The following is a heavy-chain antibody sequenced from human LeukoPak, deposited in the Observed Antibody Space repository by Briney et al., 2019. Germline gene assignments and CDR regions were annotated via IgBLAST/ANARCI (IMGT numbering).Heavy chain of an antibody. CDR3: ARVADSGYDYHFDY. CDR1: GYTFTSYD. Sequence: ASVKVSCKASGYTFTSYDINWVRQATGQGLEWMGWMNPNSGNTGYAQKFQGRVTMTRNTSISTAYMELSSLRSEDTAVYYCARVADSGYDYHFDYWGQGTLVTVSS. D-gene: IGHD5-12*01. CDR2: MNPNSGNT. J-gene: IGHJ4*02. V-gene: IGHV1-8*01.